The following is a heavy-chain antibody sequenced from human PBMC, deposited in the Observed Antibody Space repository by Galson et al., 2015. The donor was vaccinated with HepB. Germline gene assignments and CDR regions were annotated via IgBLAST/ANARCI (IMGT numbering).Heavy chain of an antibody. D-gene: IGHD3-22*01. CDR1: GFTFSDFY. J-gene: IGHJ2*01. V-gene: IGHV3-11*06. Sequence: SLRLSCAASGFTFSDFYMNWIRQTPGRGLEWVSYIGSSSTYTNCADSVKGRFTISRDNAKNSLYLQMNSLRAEDTAVYYCARRGYYDSSGYYHDWYFDLWGRGTLVTVSS. CDR2: IGSSSTYT. CDR3: ARRGYYDSSGYYHDWYFDL.